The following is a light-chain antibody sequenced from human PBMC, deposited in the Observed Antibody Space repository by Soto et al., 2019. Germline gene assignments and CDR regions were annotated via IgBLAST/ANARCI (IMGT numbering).Light chain of an antibody. J-gene: IGLJ1*01. Sequence: QSALTQPASVSGSPGQSITISCTGTSSDVGGYNYVSWYQHHPGKAPKLIIYEVSHRPSGASNHFSGYKSGNTASLTISGLQADDEADYYCSSYTSTITPCVFGTGTKVTVL. CDR3: SSYTSTITPCV. CDR1: SSDVGGYNY. CDR2: EVS. V-gene: IGLV2-14*01.